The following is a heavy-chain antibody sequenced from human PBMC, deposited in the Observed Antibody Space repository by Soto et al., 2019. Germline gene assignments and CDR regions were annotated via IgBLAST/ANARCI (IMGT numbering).Heavy chain of an antibody. V-gene: IGHV1-46*01. Sequence: ASVKVSCKASVFTFTSFYMHWVRQAPGQGPEWMGIMHPYGGSTGYAQKFQGRVTLTRDTSTRTDYMGLSSLRSDDTAVYYCAILYYYDSGDYYSNYQYYGMDVWGQGTTVTVSS. D-gene: IGHD3-22*01. CDR3: AILYYYDSGDYYSNYQYYGMDV. CDR1: VFTFTSFY. J-gene: IGHJ6*02. CDR2: MHPYGGST.